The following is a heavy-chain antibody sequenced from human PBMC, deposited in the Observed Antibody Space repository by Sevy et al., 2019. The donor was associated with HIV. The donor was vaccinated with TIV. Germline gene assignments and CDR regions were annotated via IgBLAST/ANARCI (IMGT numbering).Heavy chain of an antibody. CDR3: ARLTTSLTSDLYGMDV. J-gene: IGHJ6*02. Sequence: ASVKVSCKASGYMFTDYYIHWVRQAPGQGLEWMAWINPNDGVTNYAQRFQGEVTVTRDTSISTAYMEMSRLRSDDTAIYYCARLTTSLTSDLYGMDVWGQGTSVTVSS. CDR1: GYMFTDYY. V-gene: IGHV1-2*02. D-gene: IGHD4-17*01. CDR2: INPNDGVT.